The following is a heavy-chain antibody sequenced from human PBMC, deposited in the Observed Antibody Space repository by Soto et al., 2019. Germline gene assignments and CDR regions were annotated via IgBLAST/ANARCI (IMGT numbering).Heavy chain of an antibody. J-gene: IGHJ6*02. CDR3: ARDRRYLDWSSNVGYYYGMDV. V-gene: IGHV4-59*01. Sequence: QVQLQESGPGLVKPSETLSLTCTVSGGSISSYYWSWIRQPPGKGLEWIGYIYYSGSTNYNPSLKRRVTISVDTSKNQFSLKLSSVTAADTAVYYCARDRRYLDWSSNVGYYYGMDVWGQGTTVTVS. CDR1: GGSISSYY. CDR2: IYYSGST. D-gene: IGHD3-9*01.